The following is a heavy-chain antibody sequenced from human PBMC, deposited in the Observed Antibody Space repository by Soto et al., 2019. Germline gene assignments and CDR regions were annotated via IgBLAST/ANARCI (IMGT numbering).Heavy chain of an antibody. D-gene: IGHD3-16*01. CDR3: AREGYYDYIWAEGTFDI. J-gene: IGHJ3*02. Sequence: GGSLRLSCAASGFTFSSYWMSWVRQAPGKGLEWVANIKQDGSEKYYVDSVKGRFTISRDNAKNSLYLQMNSLRAEDTAVYYCAREGYYDYIWAEGTFDIWGQGTMVTVSS. CDR2: IKQDGSEK. CDR1: GFTFSSYW. V-gene: IGHV3-7*01.